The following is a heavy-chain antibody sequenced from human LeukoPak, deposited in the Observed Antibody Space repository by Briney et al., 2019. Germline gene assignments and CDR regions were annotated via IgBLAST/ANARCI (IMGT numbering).Heavy chain of an antibody. CDR2: IRYDGSNK. CDR1: GFTFSSYG. CDR3: ANLQTGYYNDQFDY. V-gene: IGHV3-30*02. Sequence: GGSLRLSCAASGFTFSSYGMHWVRQAPGKGLEWVAFIRYDGSNKYYADSVKGRFTISRDNSKNTLYLQMNGLRAEDTAVYYSANLQTGYYNDQFDYWGQGTLVTVSS. J-gene: IGHJ4*02. D-gene: IGHD3-9*01.